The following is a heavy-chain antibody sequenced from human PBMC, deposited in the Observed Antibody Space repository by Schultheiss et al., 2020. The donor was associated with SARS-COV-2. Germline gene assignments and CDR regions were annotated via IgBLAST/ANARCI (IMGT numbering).Heavy chain of an antibody. CDR1: GYTFTSYG. J-gene: IGHJ6*02. V-gene: IGHV1-18*01. D-gene: IGHD1-14*01. CDR2: ISAYNGNT. Sequence: ASVKVSCKASGYTFTSYGISWVRQAPGQGLEWMGWISAYNGNTNYAQKFQGRVTMTTDTSTSTAYMELRSLRSDDTAVYYCARDCPRGLTWSPGSTRLLPEPYYYYGMDVWGQGTTVTVSS. CDR3: ARDCPRGLTWSPGSTRLLPEPYYYYGMDV.